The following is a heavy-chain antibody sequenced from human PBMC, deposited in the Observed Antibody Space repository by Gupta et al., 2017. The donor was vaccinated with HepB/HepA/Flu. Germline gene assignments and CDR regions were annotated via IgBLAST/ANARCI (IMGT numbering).Heavy chain of an antibody. Sequence: VQLVQSGGGLVQPGGSLRLSCAASGFIFDDFAMHWVRQAPGKGLEWVSGISWNSASIDYADSVKGRFTISGDNARNALYLQMDSLRADDTAFYYCVKDIVATIEWDYFDYWGQGTLVSVSS. D-gene: IGHD5-12*01. V-gene: IGHV3-9*01. J-gene: IGHJ4*02. CDR2: ISWNSASI. CDR3: VKDIVATIEWDYFDY. CDR1: GFIFDDFA.